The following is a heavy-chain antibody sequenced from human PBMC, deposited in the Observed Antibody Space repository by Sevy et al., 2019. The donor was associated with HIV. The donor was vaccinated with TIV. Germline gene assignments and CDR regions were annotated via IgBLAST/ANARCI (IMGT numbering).Heavy chain of an antibody. Sequence: GGSLRLSCAASGFTFDEYAMHWVRQAPGKGLEWVSGISWNSGSIGYADSVKGRFTISRDNAKNSLYLQMNSLRAEDTDLHYCAKDTAPTYYDSSGQYYYYYGMDVWGQGTTVTVSS. D-gene: IGHD3-22*01. CDR1: GFTFDEYA. CDR3: AKDTAPTYYDSSGQYYYYYGMDV. J-gene: IGHJ6*02. V-gene: IGHV3-9*01. CDR2: ISWNSGSI.